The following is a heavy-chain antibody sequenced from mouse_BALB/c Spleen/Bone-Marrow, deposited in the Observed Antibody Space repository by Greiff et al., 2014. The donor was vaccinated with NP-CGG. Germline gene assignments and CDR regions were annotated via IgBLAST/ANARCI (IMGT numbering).Heavy chain of an antibody. CDR2: INPDSSTL. V-gene: IGHV4-1*02. Sequence: EVMLVESGGGLVQPGGSLKLSCAASGFDFSRYWMSRVRQAPGKGLEWIGEINPDSSTLNYTPSLKYKFIISRDNAKNTLYLQMSKVRSEDTALYYCARLSYYGRFAYWGQGTPVTVSA. D-gene: IGHD1-1*01. CDR3: ARLSYYGRFAY. J-gene: IGHJ3*01. CDR1: GFDFSRYW.